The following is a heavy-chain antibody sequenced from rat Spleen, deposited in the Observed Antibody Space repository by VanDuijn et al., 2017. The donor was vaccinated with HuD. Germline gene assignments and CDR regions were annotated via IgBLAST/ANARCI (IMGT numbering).Heavy chain of an antibody. J-gene: IGHJ2*01. CDR2: ISPSGGST. V-gene: IGHV5-27*01. D-gene: IGHD1-2*01. CDR3: TREGTIAALAY. Sequence: EVQLVESGGGLVQPGRSLKLSCAASGFTFSNYDMAWVRQAPTKGLEWVASISPSGGSTYYRDSVKGRFTISRDIVENTLYLQMSSLRSEDTATYYCTREGTIAALAYWGQGVMVTVSS. CDR1: GFTFSNYD.